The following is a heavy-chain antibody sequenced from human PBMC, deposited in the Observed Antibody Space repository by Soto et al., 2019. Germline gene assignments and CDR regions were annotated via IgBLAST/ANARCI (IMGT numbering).Heavy chain of an antibody. CDR2: IYHSGST. J-gene: IGHJ5*02. Sequence: LSLTCAVSGGSISSGGYSWSWIRQPPGKGLEWIGYIYHSGSTYYNPSLKSRVTISVDRSKNQFSLKLSSVTAADTAVYYCARAYDSSGSNWFDPWGQGTLVTVSS. CDR1: GGSISSGGYS. D-gene: IGHD3-22*01. CDR3: ARAYDSSGSNWFDP. V-gene: IGHV4-30-2*01.